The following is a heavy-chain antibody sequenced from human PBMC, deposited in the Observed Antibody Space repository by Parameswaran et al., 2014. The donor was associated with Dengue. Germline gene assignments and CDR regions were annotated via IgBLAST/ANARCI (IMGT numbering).Heavy chain of an antibody. Sequence: ASETLSLTCTVSGGSISSGGYYWSWIRQHPGKGLEWIGYIYYSGSTYYNPSLKSRVTISVDTSKNQFSLKLSSVTAADTAVYYCARARITMVRGVVDYWGPGNPGHRLL. CDR3: ARARITMVRGVVDY. CDR2: IYYSGST. V-gene: IGHV4-31*03. J-gene: IGHJ4*02. CDR1: GGSISSGGYY. D-gene: IGHD3-10*01.